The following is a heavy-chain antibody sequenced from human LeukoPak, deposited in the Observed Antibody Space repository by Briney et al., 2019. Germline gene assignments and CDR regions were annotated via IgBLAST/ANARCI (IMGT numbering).Heavy chain of an antibody. V-gene: IGHV1-18*01. CDR1: GYTFTSYG. Sequence: GASVKVSCKASGYTFTSYGISWVRQAPGQGLEWMGWISAYNGNTNYAQKLQGRVTMTTDTSTSTAYMGLRSLRSDDTAVYYCARDQSPGIAVAGPNWFDPWGQGTLVTVSS. CDR3: ARDQSPGIAVAGPNWFDP. J-gene: IGHJ5*02. CDR2: ISAYNGNT. D-gene: IGHD6-19*01.